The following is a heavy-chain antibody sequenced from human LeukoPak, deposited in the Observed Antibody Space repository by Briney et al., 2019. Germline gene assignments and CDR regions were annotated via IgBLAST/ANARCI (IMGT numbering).Heavy chain of an antibody. CDR1: GFSLSTSGMR. J-gene: IGHJ4*02. Sequence: SGPALVKPIQTLTLTCTFSGFSLSTSGMRVSWIRQSPGKALEWLARIDWDDDEFYSTSLKTRLTISKDTSKNQVVLTMTNMDPVDTATYYCARLNSGTYLDYWGQGTLVTVSS. CDR2: IDWDDDE. CDR3: ARLNSGTYLDY. D-gene: IGHD1-26*01. V-gene: IGHV2-70*04.